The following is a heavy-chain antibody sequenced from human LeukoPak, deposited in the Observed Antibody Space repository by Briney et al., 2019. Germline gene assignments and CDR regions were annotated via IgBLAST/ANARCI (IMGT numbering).Heavy chain of an antibody. Sequence: QSGGSLRLSCAASGFTFSSYAMHWVRQAPGKGLEWVAVISYDGSNKFYADSVKGRFTISRDNSKNTLYLQMNSLRAEDTAVYYCAKDRDWNDDDNAFDVWGQGTMVTVSS. CDR1: GFTFSSYA. D-gene: IGHD1-1*01. J-gene: IGHJ3*01. CDR2: ISYDGSNK. CDR3: AKDRDWNDDDNAFDV. V-gene: IGHV3-30*04.